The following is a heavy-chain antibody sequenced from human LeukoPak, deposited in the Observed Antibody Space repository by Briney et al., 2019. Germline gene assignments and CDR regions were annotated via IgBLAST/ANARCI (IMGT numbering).Heavy chain of an antibody. CDR2: THPADSDT. CDR3: ASHVDNGGNRLDY. D-gene: IGHD4-23*01. Sequence: GESLKISCKGSGYSFTSHWIGWVRQMPGKGLEWMAMTHPADSDTRYSPSFQGQVTMSVDKSISTAYLQWSSLKASDTAIYYCASHVDNGGNRLDYWGQGTLVIVSS. J-gene: IGHJ4*02. CDR1: GYSFTSHW. V-gene: IGHV5-51*01.